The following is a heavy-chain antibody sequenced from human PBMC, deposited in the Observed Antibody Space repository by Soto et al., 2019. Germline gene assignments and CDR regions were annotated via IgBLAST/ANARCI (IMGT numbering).Heavy chain of an antibody. Sequence: QVQLVQSGAEVKKPGSSVKVSCKASGGTFSSYAISWVRQAPGQGLEWMGGIIPIFGTANYAQKFQGRVTIPADDATRHAYMELRSLRSDDTAVYSFSRDLGDGYNSPWGEGTPVTVSS. CDR1: GGTFSSYA. CDR2: IIPIFGTA. J-gene: IGHJ5*02. CDR3: SRDLGDGYNSP. V-gene: IGHV1-69*12. D-gene: IGHD2-21*01.